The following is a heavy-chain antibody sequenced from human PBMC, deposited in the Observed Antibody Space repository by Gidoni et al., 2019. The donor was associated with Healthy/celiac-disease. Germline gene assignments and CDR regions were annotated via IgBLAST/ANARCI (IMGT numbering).Heavy chain of an antibody. D-gene: IGHD5-12*01. CDR1: GFTFTSSA. V-gene: IGHV1-58*01. CDR2: IVVGSGNT. J-gene: IGHJ4*02. Sequence: QMQLVQSGPEVKKPGTSVKVSCKTSGFTFTSSAVQWVRQARGQRLEWIGWIVVGSGNTNYAQKFQERVTITRDMSTSTAYMELSSLRSEDTAVYYCAAFVEMATSRGYWGQGTLVTVSS. CDR3: AAFVEMATSRGY.